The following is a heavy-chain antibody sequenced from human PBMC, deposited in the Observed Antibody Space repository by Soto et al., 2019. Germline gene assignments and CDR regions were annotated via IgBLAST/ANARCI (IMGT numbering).Heavy chain of an antibody. V-gene: IGHV4-59*01. CDR1: GASISSYY. Sequence: PSETLSLTCSVSGASISSYYYTWIRQTPGKGLEWIGYIYLGGSINYNPSFKSRVIISVDTSKNQFSVRLSSVTAADTAVYYCATMGTPATGLYYFDYWGQGTLVTVSS. J-gene: IGHJ4*02. D-gene: IGHD2-15*01. CDR3: ATMGTPATGLYYFDY. CDR2: IYLGGSI.